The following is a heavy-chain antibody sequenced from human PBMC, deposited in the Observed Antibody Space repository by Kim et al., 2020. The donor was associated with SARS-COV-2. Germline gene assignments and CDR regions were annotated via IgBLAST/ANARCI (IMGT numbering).Heavy chain of an antibody. CDR2: ISYDGSNK. J-gene: IGHJ6*01. Sequence: GGSLRLSCAASGFTFSSYAMHWVRQAPGKGLEWVAVISYDGSNKYYADSVKGRFTISRDNSKNTLYLQMNSLRAEDTAVYYCARVMAPGYGYMRCGMDV. CDR3: ARVMAPGYGYMRCGMDV. D-gene: IGHD5-18*01. V-gene: IGHV3-30*04. CDR1: GFTFSSYA.